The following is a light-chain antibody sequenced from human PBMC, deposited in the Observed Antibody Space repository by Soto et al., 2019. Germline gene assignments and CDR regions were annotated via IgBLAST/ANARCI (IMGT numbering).Light chain of an antibody. Sequence: EMGLKTSPATVPASLGERATXSCRXSQSVRSSYLAWYQQKPGQAPKLLIYGASSRATGIPNKFSGGGSGADFNLTISRMAPEDFAVSYFQQYGSCPPIAFCQGTRMEIK. V-gene: IGKV3-20*01. CDR1: QSVRSSY. J-gene: IGKJ5*01. CDR2: GAS. CDR3: QQYGSCPPIA.